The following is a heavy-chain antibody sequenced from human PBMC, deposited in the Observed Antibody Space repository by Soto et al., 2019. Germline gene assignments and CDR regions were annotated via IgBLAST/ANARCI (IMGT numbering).Heavy chain of an antibody. CDR1: GGSIISGY. V-gene: IGHV4-59*01. Sequence: SETLSLTCTVSGGSIISGYWSWIRQPPGKGLEWIGYISYSGNTNYNPSLKSRVTMSVDTPKNQFSLRLSSVTTADTAVYYCAGLRGYAGSPIDYWGQGTLVTAPQ. CDR3: AGLRGYAGSPIDY. CDR2: ISYSGNT. D-gene: IGHD2-15*01. J-gene: IGHJ4*02.